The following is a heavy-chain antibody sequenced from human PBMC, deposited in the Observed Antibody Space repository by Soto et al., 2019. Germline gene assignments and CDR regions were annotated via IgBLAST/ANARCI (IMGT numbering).Heavy chain of an antibody. Sequence: EVQLMESEGGLVQPGGSLRLSCAASGFTFSSYSMNWVCQAPGKGLEWVSYISSSSSTIYYADSVKGRFTISRDNAKNSLYLQMNSLRAEDTAVYYCARGAYYYDSSGLSYWGQGTLVTVSS. CDR3: ARGAYYYDSSGLSY. V-gene: IGHV3-48*01. J-gene: IGHJ4*02. CDR1: GFTFSSYS. D-gene: IGHD3-22*01. CDR2: ISSSSSTI.